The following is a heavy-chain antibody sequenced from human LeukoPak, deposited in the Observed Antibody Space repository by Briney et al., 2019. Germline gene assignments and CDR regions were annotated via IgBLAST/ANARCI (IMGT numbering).Heavy chain of an antibody. J-gene: IGHJ4*02. Sequence: PGGSLRLSCTASSFSFSDYDMNWVRQAPGKGLEWISHIGFSGTAITYADSVKGRFIISRDNAKNSLYLQMNSLRAEDTAVYYCARENPYAGCGGQGTLVTVSS. CDR3: ARENPYAGC. CDR1: SFSFSDYD. D-gene: IGHD4-17*01. V-gene: IGHV3-48*03. CDR2: IGFSGTAI.